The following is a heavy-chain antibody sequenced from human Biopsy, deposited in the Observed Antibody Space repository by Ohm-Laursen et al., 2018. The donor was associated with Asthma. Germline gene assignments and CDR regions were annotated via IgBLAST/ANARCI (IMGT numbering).Heavy chain of an antibody. V-gene: IGHV3-30*18. CDR3: AKDIGLSATEDYAYHGLDV. CDR1: GFTLTSYG. J-gene: IGHJ6*02. CDR2: ISYDGNNK. D-gene: IGHD2-15*01. Sequence: SLRLSCAASGFTLTSYGMHWVRQAPGKGLEWVSVISYDGNNKYYVDSVRGRFIISRDTSNNTLYLQMNSLRPEDTAVYYCAKDIGLSATEDYAYHGLDVWGQGTTVTVSS.